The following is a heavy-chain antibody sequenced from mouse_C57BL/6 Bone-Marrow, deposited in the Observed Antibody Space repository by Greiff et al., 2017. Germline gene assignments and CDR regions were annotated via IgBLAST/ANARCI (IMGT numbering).Heavy chain of an antibody. CDR1: GYAFSSSW. CDR3: ARGGSSYKGYYFDY. Sequence: QVQLQQSGPELVKPGASVKISCKASGYAFSSSWMNWVKQRPGKGLEWIGRIYPGDGDTNYNGKFKGKATLTADKSSSTAYMQLSSLTSEDSAVXFCARGGSSYKGYYFDYWGQGTTLTVSS. V-gene: IGHV1-82*01. J-gene: IGHJ2*01. CDR2: IYPGDGDT. D-gene: IGHD1-1*01.